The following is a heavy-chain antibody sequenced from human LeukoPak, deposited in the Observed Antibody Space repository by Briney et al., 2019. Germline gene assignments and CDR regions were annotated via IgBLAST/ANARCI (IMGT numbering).Heavy chain of an antibody. CDR3: ARGCSGGSCYSFIDYYYYMDV. V-gene: IGHV1-69*13. CDR1: GGTFSSYA. D-gene: IGHD2-15*01. Sequence: GASVKVSCKASGGTFSSYAISWVRQAPGQGLEWMGGIIPTFGTANYAQKFQGRVTITADESTSTDYMELSSLRSEDTAVYYCARGCSGGSCYSFIDYYYYMDVWGKGTTVTVSS. CDR2: IIPTFGTA. J-gene: IGHJ6*03.